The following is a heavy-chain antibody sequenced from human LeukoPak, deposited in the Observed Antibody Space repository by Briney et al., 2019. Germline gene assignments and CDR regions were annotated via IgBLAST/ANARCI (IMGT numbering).Heavy chain of an antibody. CDR3: ARTTVTTESGFGY. V-gene: IGHV1-69*01. J-gene: IGHJ4*02. Sequence: ASVKVSCKASGGTFSSYAISWVRQAPGQGPEWMGGIIPIFGTANYAQKFQGRVTITADESTSTAYMELSSLRSEDTAVYYCARTTVTTESGFGYWGQGTLVTVSP. CDR2: IIPIFGTA. CDR1: GGTFSSYA. D-gene: IGHD4-17*01.